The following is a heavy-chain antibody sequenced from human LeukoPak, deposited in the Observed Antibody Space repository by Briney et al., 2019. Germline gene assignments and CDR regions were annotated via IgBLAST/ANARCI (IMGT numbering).Heavy chain of an antibody. D-gene: IGHD3-9*01. CDR2: ISSSSSYI. CDR3: ARDPPYYDILTGYYQIDY. CDR1: GFTFSSHS. Sequence: PGGSLRLSCAASGFTFSSHSMNWVRQAPGKGLEWVSSISSSSSYIYYADSVKGRFTISRDNAKNSLYLQMNSLRAEDTAVYYCARDPPYYDILTGYYQIDYWGQGTLVTVSS. V-gene: IGHV3-21*01. J-gene: IGHJ4*02.